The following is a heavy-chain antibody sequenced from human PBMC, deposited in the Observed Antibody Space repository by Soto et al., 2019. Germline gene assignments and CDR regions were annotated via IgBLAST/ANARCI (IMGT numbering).Heavy chain of an antibody. CDR1: GFTVSSNY. D-gene: IGHD4-17*01. J-gene: IGHJ4*02. CDR3: ARRHDYGDNEYYFDY. V-gene: IGHV3-66*01. Sequence: GGSLRLSCAASGFTVSSNYMSWVRQAPGKGLEWVSVIYSGGSTYYADSVKGRFTISRDNSKNTLFLQMNSLRAEDTAVYYCARRHDYGDNEYYFDYWGQGTLVTVSS. CDR2: IYSGGST.